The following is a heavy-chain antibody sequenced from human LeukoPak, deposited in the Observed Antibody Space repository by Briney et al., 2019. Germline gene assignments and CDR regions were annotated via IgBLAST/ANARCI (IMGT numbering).Heavy chain of an antibody. J-gene: IGHJ4*02. CDR2: INPDSGAT. V-gene: IGHV1-2*02. CDR3: ARISRGRYHFDY. D-gene: IGHD2-15*01. CDR1: GYTFTAYH. Sequence: GASVKVSCTGSGYTFTAYHIHWVRQAPGQGLEWVGWINPDSGATNSAQKFQGRVSMTRDSSISTVFLDLNGLISDDTAVFYCARISRGRYHFDYWGQGTLVTVSS.